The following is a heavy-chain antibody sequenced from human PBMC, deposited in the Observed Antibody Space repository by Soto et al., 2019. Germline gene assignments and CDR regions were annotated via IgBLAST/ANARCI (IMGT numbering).Heavy chain of an antibody. D-gene: IGHD5-12*01. Sequence: GGSLRLSCAASGFTFSSYAMSWVRQAPGKGLEWVSAISGSGGSTYYADSVKGRFTISRDNSKNTLYLQMNSLRAEDTAVYYCAKDPGRPSGYPTVNWFDPWGQGTLVTVSS. CDR2: ISGSGGST. J-gene: IGHJ5*02. CDR1: GFTFSSYA. V-gene: IGHV3-23*01. CDR3: AKDPGRPSGYPTVNWFDP.